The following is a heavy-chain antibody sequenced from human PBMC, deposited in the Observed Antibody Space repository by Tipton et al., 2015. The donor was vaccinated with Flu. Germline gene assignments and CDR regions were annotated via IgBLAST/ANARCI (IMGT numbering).Heavy chain of an antibody. CDR3: AIGFGKTHYDFWSGSLGGRNPAFDP. V-gene: IGHV1-24*01. J-gene: IGHJ5*02. D-gene: IGHD3-3*01. Sequence: QLVQSGAEVKKPGASVKVSCKVSGYTLNQLSIHWARQAPGKGLEWMGGFDPEDAETIYAQKFQGRVTMTEDTSTDTAYMELSSLTSEDTAVYYCAIGFGKTHYDFWSGSLGGRNPAFDPWGQGTLVTVSS. CDR1: GYTLNQLS. CDR2: FDPEDAET.